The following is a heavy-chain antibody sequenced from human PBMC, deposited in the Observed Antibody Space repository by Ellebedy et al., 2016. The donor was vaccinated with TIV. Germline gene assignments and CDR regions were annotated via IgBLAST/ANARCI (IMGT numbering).Heavy chain of an antibody. CDR3: AKDRLSSGWHGDFDY. V-gene: IGHV3-7*03. CDR1: GFRFGDYW. Sequence: GESLKISCAASGFRFGDYWMSWVRPVPGKGLEWVANIKQDGSEKYYVDSVKGRFIISRDNAKNSLYLQMNSLRAEDMALYYCAKDRLSSGWHGDFDYWGQGALVTVSS. J-gene: IGHJ4*02. D-gene: IGHD6-19*01. CDR2: IKQDGSEK.